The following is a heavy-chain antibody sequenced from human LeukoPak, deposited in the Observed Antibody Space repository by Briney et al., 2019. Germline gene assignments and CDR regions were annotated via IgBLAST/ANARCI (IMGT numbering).Heavy chain of an antibody. CDR2: IYTSGST. CDR1: GGSISSGSYY. D-gene: IGHD6-13*01. Sequence: SETLSLTCTVSGGSISSGSYYWSWIRQPAGKGLEWIGRIYTSGSTNYNPSLKSRVTISVDTSKNQFSLKLSSVTAADTAAYYCARGRAAAGSYYFDYWGQGTLVTVSS. J-gene: IGHJ4*02. V-gene: IGHV4-61*02. CDR3: ARGRAAAGSYYFDY.